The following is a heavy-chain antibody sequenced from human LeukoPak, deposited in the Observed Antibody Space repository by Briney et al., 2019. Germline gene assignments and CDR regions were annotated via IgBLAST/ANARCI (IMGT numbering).Heavy chain of an antibody. V-gene: IGHV4-59*01. J-gene: IGHJ4*02. D-gene: IGHD6-19*01. CDR1: GFSISSYY. CDR3: ARVTRYSSGWYPFDY. CDR2: IYYSGST. Sequence: VKPSETLSLTCTVSGFSISSYYWRWLRQPPGKGLEWVGYIYYSGSTNYNPSLKSRVTISVDTSKNQFSLKLSSVTAADTAVYYCARVTRYSSGWYPFDYWGQGTLVTVSS.